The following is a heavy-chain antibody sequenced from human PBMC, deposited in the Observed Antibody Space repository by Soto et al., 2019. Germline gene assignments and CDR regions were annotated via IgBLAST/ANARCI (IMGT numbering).Heavy chain of an antibody. CDR2: ISGSGGST. J-gene: IGHJ4*02. CDR1: GVTFSRYA. Sequence: GGSLRHSCAASGVTFSRYAMSWVRQAPGKGLEWVSAISGSGGSTYYADSVKGRFTISRDNSKNPPNLQMNSLRAADPAVYYFSNPIIRWHPASFVYPGQ. V-gene: IGHV3-23*01. D-gene: IGHD2-2*01. CDR3: SNPIIRWHPASFVY.